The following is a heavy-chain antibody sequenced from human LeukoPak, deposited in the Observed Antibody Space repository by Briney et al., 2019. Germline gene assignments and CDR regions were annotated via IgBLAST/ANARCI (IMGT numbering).Heavy chain of an antibody. D-gene: IGHD3-10*01. V-gene: IGHV1-69*13. CDR3: ARNYGSGSNDAFDI. Sequence: ASVKVSCKASGGTFSSYAISWVRQAPGQGLEWMGGIIPIFGTANYAQKFQGRVTITADESTSTAYMELSSLRSEDTAVYYCARNYGSGSNDAFDIWGQGIMVTVSS. CDR1: GGTFSSYA. J-gene: IGHJ3*02. CDR2: IIPIFGTA.